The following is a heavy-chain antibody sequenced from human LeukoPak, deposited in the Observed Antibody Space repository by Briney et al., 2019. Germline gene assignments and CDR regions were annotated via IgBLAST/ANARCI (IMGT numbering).Heavy chain of an antibody. CDR3: AKDGSTPRVSRGSYFDY. D-gene: IGHD3-16*01. Sequence: GGSLRLSCAASGFTFSSYGMHWVRQAPGKGLEWVAFIRYDGSNKYYADSVKGRFTISRDNSKNTLYLQMNSLRAEDTAVYYCAKDGSTPRVSRGSYFDYWGQGTLVTVSS. CDR2: IRYDGSNK. V-gene: IGHV3-30*02. CDR1: GFTFSSYG. J-gene: IGHJ4*02.